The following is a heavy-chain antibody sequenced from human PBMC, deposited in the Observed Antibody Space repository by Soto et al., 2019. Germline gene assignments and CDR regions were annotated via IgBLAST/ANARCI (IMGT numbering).Heavy chain of an antibody. CDR2: ISGSGDTT. D-gene: IGHD2-2*01. J-gene: IGHJ4*02. CDR1: GLTFGSYA. CDR3: AKDRLGTSYRGGSDGEFDY. V-gene: IGHV3-23*01. Sequence: EVQLLESGGGLVQPGGSLRLSCAASGLTFGSYAMNWVRQAPGKGLEWVSSISGSGDTTHYADSVKGRFTISRDNSENTLFLQMNSLRAEDTAVFYCAKDRLGTSYRGGSDGEFDYWGQGTLVTVSS.